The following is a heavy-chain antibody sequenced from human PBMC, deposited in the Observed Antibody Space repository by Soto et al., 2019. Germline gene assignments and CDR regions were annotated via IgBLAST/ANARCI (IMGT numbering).Heavy chain of an antibody. V-gene: IGHV3-30-3*01. D-gene: IGHD1-26*01. Sequence: GGSLRLSCAASGFTFSSFAMHWVRPAPGKGLEWVSVISYDGSNTYYADSVQGRFTISRDNSKHTLYLQMNSLRAEDTAVYYCARGLYSGSYYSTPYFDYWGQGTLVTVSS. CDR1: GFTFSSFA. CDR3: ARGLYSGSYYSTPYFDY. CDR2: ISYDGSNT. J-gene: IGHJ4*02.